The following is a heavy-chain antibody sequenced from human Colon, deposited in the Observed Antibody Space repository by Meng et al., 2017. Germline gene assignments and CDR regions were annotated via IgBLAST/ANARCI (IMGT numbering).Heavy chain of an antibody. V-gene: IGHV4-34*02. CDR1: GGSFSGFY. CDR3: ATGLRHGDWFDP. J-gene: IGHJ5*02. D-gene: IGHD4-17*01. CDR2: IDHFGIS. Sequence: QVQIQQGGAGLLLPSETLSLTCAVSGGSFSGFYWSWIRQPPGKGLEWIGEIDHFGISNYNSSLKGRLTMSVDTSKKQISLTLTSVTAADTAVYYCATGLRHGDWFDPWGPGTLVTVSS.